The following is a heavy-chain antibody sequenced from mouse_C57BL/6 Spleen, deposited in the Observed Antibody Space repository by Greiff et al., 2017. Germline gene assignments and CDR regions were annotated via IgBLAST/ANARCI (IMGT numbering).Heavy chain of an antibody. CDR2: IWTGGGT. V-gene: IGHV2-9-1*01. D-gene: IGHD1-1*01. J-gene: IGHJ2*01. Sequence: VQVVESGPGLVAPSQSLSITCTVSGFSLTSYAISWVRQPPGKGLEWLGVIWTGGGTNYNSALKSRLSISKDNSKSQVFLKMNSLQTDDTARYYCARNFRYYGSSYDYFDYWGQGTTLTVSS. CDR3: ARNFRYYGSSYDYFDY. CDR1: GFSLTSYA.